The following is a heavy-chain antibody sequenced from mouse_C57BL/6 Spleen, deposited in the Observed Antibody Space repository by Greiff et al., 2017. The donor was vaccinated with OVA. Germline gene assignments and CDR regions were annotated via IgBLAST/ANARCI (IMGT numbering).Heavy chain of an antibody. J-gene: IGHJ4*01. CDR3: ARDYSVYAMDY. V-gene: IGHV1-72*01. D-gene: IGHD2-12*01. CDR1: GYTFTSYW. Sequence: QVQLQQPGAELVKPGASVKLSCKASGYTFTSYWMHWVKQRPGRGLEWIGRIDPISGGTKYNEKFKSKATLTVDKPSSTANRQRSSVTSEDAAVYYCARDYSVYAMDYWGQGTSVTVSS. CDR2: IDPISGGT.